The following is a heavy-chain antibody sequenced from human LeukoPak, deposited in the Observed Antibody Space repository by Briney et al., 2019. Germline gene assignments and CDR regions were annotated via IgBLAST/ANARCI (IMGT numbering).Heavy chain of an antibody. Sequence: PSETLPLTCTVSGGSISSSSYYWGWIRQPPGKGLEWIGSIYYSGSTYYNPSLKSRVTISVDTSKNQFSLKLSSVTAADTAVYYCARHVVAAAGSINYFDYWGQGTLVTVSS. V-gene: IGHV4-39*01. J-gene: IGHJ4*02. CDR2: IYYSGST. D-gene: IGHD6-13*01. CDR1: GGSISSSSYY. CDR3: ARHVVAAAGSINYFDY.